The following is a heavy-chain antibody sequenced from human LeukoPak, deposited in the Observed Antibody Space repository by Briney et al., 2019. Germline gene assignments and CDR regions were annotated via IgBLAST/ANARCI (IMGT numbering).Heavy chain of an antibody. D-gene: IGHD2-2*01. CDR1: GFSLSTSGMC. V-gene: IGHV2-70*11. Sequence: SGPALVKPTQTLTLTCTFSGFSLSTSGMCVSWIRQPPGKALEWLARIDWDDDKYYSTSLKTRLTISKDTSKNQVVLTMTNMDPVDTATYYCARGIVVVPAATPLDYWGQGTLVTVSS. J-gene: IGHJ4*02. CDR2: IDWDDDK. CDR3: ARGIVVVPAATPLDY.